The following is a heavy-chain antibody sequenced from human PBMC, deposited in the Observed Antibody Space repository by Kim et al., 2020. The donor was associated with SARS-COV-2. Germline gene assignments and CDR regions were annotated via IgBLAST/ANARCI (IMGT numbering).Heavy chain of an antibody. CDR2: IYYSGST. J-gene: IGHJ4*02. V-gene: IGHV4-39*01. Sequence: SETLSLTCTVSGGSISSNSYYWGWIRQSPGKGLEWIGSIYYSGSTEYNPSLKSRVTISVNTSKNQFSLKLSSVTAADTAVYYCATYLTGFYPGYFDYWGQGTLDTVSS. D-gene: IGHD3-9*01. CDR1: GGSISSNSYY. CDR3: ATYLTGFYPGYFDY.